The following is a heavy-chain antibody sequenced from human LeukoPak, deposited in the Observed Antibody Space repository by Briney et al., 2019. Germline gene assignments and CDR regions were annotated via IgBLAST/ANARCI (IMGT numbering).Heavy chain of an antibody. CDR2: IYYSGST. J-gene: IGHJ4*02. CDR1: GGSISSGGYY. D-gene: IGHD5-24*01. CDR3: ARGITRRDGYNYYY. Sequence: QAQLQESGPGLVKPSQTLSLTCTVSGGSISSGGYYWRWIRQHPGKGLEWVGYIYYSGSTYYNPSLKSRVTISVDTSKNQFSLKLSSVIAADTAVYYCARGITRRDGYNYYYWGQGTLVTVSS. V-gene: IGHV4-31*03.